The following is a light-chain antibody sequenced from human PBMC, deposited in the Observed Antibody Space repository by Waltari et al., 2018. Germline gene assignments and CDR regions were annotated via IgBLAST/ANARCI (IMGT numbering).Light chain of an antibody. J-gene: IGKJ5*01. CDR2: GSS. CDR1: QDIRNY. CDR3: QQYAYLPIT. Sequence: DIQMTQSPSSLSASVGVRVTITCQASQDIRNYLTWYQQRPGKAPNLLIYGSSNLETGVPSRFSGSGSGTDFTFTISSLQPEDIATYYCQQYAYLPITFGQGTTLEI. V-gene: IGKV1-33*01.